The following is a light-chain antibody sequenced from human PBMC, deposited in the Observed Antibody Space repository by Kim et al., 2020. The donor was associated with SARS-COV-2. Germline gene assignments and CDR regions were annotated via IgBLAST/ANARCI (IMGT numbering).Light chain of an antibody. CDR1: QSFNND. CDR2: AAS. CDR3: QQSYNTPYT. V-gene: IGKV1-39*01. Sequence: ASARDRVTLTDREMQSFNNDLNWYHRNPGEAPKVLIFAASSLQSGVPSRFSGSGSGTDFTLTISNLQPEDFATYYCQQSYNTPYTFGQGTKLEI. J-gene: IGKJ2*01.